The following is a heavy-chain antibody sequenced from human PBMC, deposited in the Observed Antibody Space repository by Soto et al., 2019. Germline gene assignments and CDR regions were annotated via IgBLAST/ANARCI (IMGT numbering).Heavy chain of an antibody. CDR2: ISGSDGSP. Sequence: EVQLLESGGGLVQPGGSLRLSCAASGFTLRNYVMNWVRQAPGKGLEWVSAISGSDGSPYYADSVRGRFTISRDNSKNTLYLQMNSLRAEDTAVYYCAKDYDFWSGYYTPFDYWGQGTLVTVSS. D-gene: IGHD3-3*01. J-gene: IGHJ4*02. CDR1: GFTLRNYV. V-gene: IGHV3-23*01. CDR3: AKDYDFWSGYYTPFDY.